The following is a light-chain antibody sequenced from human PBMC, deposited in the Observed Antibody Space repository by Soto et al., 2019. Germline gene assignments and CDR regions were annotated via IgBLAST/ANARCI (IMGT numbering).Light chain of an antibody. J-gene: IGKJ2*01. CDR2: GAS. CDR1: QTVSSSY. V-gene: IGKV3-20*01. CDR3: QQYDDSLYT. Sequence: EIVLTQSPGTLSLSPGERATLSCRASQTVSSSYLAWYQQKPGQAPRLLIYGASSSATGIPDRFSGSGSGTDFTLTISRLEPEDFAVYYCQQYDDSLYTFGQGTKVEIK.